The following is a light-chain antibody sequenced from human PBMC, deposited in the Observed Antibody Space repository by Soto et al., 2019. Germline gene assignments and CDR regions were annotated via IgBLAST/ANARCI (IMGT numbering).Light chain of an antibody. CDR2: EVS. V-gene: IGLV2-8*01. CDR1: SSDVGGYNY. J-gene: IGLJ2*01. Sequence: QSALTQPPSASGSPGQSVTISCTGTSSDVGGYNYVSWYQQHPGKAPKVIIYEVSKRPSGVPDRFSGSKSGSTASLTVSGLQAEDEADYYCSSYTSSSTLFGGGTKVTVL. CDR3: SSYTSSSTL.